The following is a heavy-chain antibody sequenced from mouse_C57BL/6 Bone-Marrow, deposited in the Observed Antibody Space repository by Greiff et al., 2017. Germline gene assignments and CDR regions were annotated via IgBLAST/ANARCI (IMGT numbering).Heavy chain of an antibody. D-gene: IGHD1-1*01. V-gene: IGHV1-85*01. CDR2: IYPRDGST. J-gene: IGHJ1*03. Sequence: VQLQASGPELVKPGASVKLSCKASGYTFTSYDINWVKQRPGQGLEWIGWIYPRDGSTKYNEQFKGKATLTVDTSSSTSYMELHSLTSEDSAVYFLARLEFDGSSGDWYFDGWGTGTTVTVSS. CDR3: ARLEFDGSSGDWYFDG. CDR1: GYTFTSYD.